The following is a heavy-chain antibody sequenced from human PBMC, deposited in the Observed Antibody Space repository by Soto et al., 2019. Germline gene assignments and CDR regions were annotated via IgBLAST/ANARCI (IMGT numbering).Heavy chain of an antibody. V-gene: IGHV3-30-3*01. Sequence: VGSLRLSCAASGFPFSSYAMHWVRQAPGKGLEWVAVISYDGSNKYYADSVKGRFTISRDNSKNTLYLQMNSLRAEDTAVYYCARVTGFNTFGGVEYWGNGRLVTVSA. CDR1: GFPFSSYA. CDR2: ISYDGSNK. J-gene: IGHJ4*01. CDR3: ARVTGFNTFGGVEY. D-gene: IGHD3-16*01.